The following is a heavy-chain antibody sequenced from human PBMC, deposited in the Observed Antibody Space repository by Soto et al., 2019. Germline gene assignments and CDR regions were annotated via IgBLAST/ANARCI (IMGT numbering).Heavy chain of an antibody. V-gene: IGHV3-23*01. CDR2: ISGSGGST. CDR3: AKDYDSSGYYLSFDY. J-gene: IGHJ4*02. Sequence: PGGSLRLSCAASGFTFSSYAMSWVRQAPGKGLEWVSAISGSGGSTYYADSVKGRFTISRDNSKNTLYLQMNSLRAEDTAVYYCAKDYDSSGYYLSFDYWGQGTLVTVSS. CDR1: GFTFSSYA. D-gene: IGHD3-22*01.